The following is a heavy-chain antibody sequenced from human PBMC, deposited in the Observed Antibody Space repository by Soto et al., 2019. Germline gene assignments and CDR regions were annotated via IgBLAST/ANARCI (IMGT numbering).Heavy chain of an antibody. CDR3: ARAGTAVHFDY. Sequence: SETLSLTCTVSGGSISSYYWSWIRQPPGKGLELIVYIFFSGSTNYNPSLKSRVTISVDTSKNQFSLKLSSVTAADTAVYYCARAGTAVHFDYWGQGTLVTVSS. V-gene: IGHV4-59*01. CDR2: IFFSGST. CDR1: GGSISSYY. J-gene: IGHJ4*02. D-gene: IGHD1-1*01.